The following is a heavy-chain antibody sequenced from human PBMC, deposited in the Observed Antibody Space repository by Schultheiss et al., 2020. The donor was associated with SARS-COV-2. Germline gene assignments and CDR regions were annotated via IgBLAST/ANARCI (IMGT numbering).Heavy chain of an antibody. D-gene: IGHD1-26*01. CDR2: LYSGGST. V-gene: IGHV3-53*01. CDR3: ARGPGVGFDV. Sequence: GGSLRLSCAASGFTFSSYAMSWVRQAPGKGLEWISVLYSGGSTYYAGSVRVRFTISRDNSKNTLYLQMNSLRAEDTAMYYCARGPGVGFDVWGQGTMVTVSS. J-gene: IGHJ3*01. CDR1: GFTFSSYA.